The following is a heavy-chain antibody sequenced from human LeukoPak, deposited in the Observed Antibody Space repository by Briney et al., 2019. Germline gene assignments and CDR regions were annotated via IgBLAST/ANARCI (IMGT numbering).Heavy chain of an antibody. CDR2: IYHSGST. CDR1: GYSISSRYY. Sequence: SETLSPTCAVSGYSISSRYYWGWIRQPPGRGLEWIGSIYHSGSTYYNPSLKSRVTISVDTSKNQFSLKLSSVTAADTAVYYCARIGGFCGFGESCLDYWGQGTLVTVSS. J-gene: IGHJ4*02. D-gene: IGHD3-10*01. CDR3: ARIGGFCGFGESCLDY. V-gene: IGHV4-38-2*01.